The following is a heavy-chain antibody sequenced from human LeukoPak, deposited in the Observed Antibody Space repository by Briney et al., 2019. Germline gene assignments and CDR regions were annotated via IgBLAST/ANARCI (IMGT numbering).Heavy chain of an antibody. V-gene: IGHV4-39*07. D-gene: IGHD6-13*01. CDR2: IYYSGST. Sequence: MTSETLSLTCTVSGGSISSSSYYWGWIRQPPGKGLEWIGSIYYSGSTYYNPSLKSRVTISVDTSKNQFSLKLSSVTAADTAVYYCARAVARGWAAAAKAYYFDYWGQGTLVTVSS. CDR3: ARAVARGWAAAAKAYYFDY. J-gene: IGHJ4*02. CDR1: GGSISSSSYY.